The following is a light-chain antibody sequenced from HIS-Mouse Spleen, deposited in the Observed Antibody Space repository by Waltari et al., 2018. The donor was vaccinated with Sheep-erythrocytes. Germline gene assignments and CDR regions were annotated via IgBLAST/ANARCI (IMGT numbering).Light chain of an antibody. J-gene: IGLJ2*01. CDR3: CSYAGSYTLV. CDR2: DVS. CDR1: SRDFGGYNY. Sequence: QSALTQPRSVSGSPGQSVTISCTGTSRDFGGYNYVPWYQQHPGKAPKLMIYDVSKRPSGVPDRFSGSKSGNTASLTISGLQAEDEADYYCCSYAGSYTLVFGGGTKLTVL. V-gene: IGLV2-11*01.